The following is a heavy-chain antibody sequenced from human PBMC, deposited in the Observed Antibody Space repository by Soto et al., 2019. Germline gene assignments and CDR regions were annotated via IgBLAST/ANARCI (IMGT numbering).Heavy chain of an antibody. D-gene: IGHD4-4*01. CDR2: IYQSGST. CDR3: ARGMTTVTTLDY. J-gene: IGHJ4*02. CDR1: GGSISSGGYS. Sequence: QLQLQESGSGLVKPSQTLSLTCAVSGGSISSGGYSWSWIRQPPGKGLEWIGYIYQSGSTYSNPARKMPVTITVDRSNNQFTLKLSSVTAADTAVYYCARGMTTVTTLDYWGQGTLVTVSS. V-gene: IGHV4-30-2*01.